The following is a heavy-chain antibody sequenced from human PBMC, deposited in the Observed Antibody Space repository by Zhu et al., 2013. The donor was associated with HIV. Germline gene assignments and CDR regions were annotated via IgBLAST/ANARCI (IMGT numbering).Heavy chain of an antibody. D-gene: IGHD3-16*01. CDR3: ARELRSGISKDTFDI. V-gene: IGHV1-69*12. Sequence: QVQLVQSGAEVKKPGSSMKVSCTASGGSFSNYVINWVRQAPGQGLEWMGGIVPIFDTANYAQKFQDRVTITAVESASTAYMELSGLTSDDTAVYYCARELRSGISKDTFDIWGQGQWSPSHQ. J-gene: IGHJ3*02. CDR2: IVPIFDTA. CDR1: GGSFSNYV.